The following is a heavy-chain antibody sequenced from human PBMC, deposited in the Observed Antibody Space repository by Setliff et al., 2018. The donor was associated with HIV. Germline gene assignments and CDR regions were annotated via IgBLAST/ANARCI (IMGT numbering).Heavy chain of an antibody. CDR3: AREGDGAVAGGDDAFDI. CDR2: IHYNEKT. Sequence: PSETLSLTCTVSGGSISSGSYYWAWIRQPPGKGLEYIGSIHYNEKTYYNPSLKSRVTISIDTSKNQFSLNLTSVTAADTAVYYCAREGDGAVAGGDDAFDIWGQGTMVTVSS. V-gene: IGHV4-39*02. D-gene: IGHD6-19*01. CDR1: GGSISSGSYY. J-gene: IGHJ3*02.